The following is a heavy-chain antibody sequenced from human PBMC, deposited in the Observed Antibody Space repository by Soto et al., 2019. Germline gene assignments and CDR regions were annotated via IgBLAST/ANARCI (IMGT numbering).Heavy chain of an antibody. CDR1: GFTFSSYA. CDR3: ARDPAGYCGGDCYLGFDY. CDR2: ISYDGSNK. J-gene: IGHJ4*02. Sequence: GGSLRLSCAASGFTFSSYAMHWVRQAPGKGLEWVAVISYDGSNKYYADSVKGRFTISRDNSKNTLYLQMNSLRAEDTAVYYCARDPAGYCGGDCYLGFDYWGQGTLVTVSS. D-gene: IGHD2-21*02. V-gene: IGHV3-30-3*01.